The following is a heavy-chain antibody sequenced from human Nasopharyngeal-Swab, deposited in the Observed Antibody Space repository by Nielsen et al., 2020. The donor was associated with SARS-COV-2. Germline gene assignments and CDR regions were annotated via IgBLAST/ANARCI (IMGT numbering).Heavy chain of an antibody. D-gene: IGHD2-2*01. CDR1: GFTFSSYS. CDR3: ARDKGIQYCSSTSCYESMIDYYGMDV. J-gene: IGHJ6*02. CDR2: ISSSSSYI. V-gene: IGHV3-21*01. Sequence: GGSLRLSCAASGFTFSSYSMNWVRQAPGKGLEWVSSISSSSSYIYCADSVKGRFTISRDNAKNSLYLQMNSLRAEDTAVYYCARDKGIQYCSSTSCYESMIDYYGMDVWGQGTTVTVSS.